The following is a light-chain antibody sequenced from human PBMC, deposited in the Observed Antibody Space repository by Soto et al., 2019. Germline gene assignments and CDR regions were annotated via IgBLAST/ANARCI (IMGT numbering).Light chain of an antibody. J-gene: IGKJ4*01. V-gene: IGKV1-5*03. CDR2: TAS. Sequence: DIQMTQSPSTLSASVGDRVTITCRASQSISSWLAWYQQKPGKAPKLLIYTASTLESGVPSRFSGSGSGTEFTLTISSLQPDDFATYYCQQYNTFPLTFGGGTNVEIK. CDR1: QSISSW. CDR3: QQYNTFPLT.